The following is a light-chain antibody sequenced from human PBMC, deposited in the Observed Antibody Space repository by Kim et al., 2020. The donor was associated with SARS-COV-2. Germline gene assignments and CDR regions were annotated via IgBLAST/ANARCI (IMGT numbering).Light chain of an antibody. CDR3: QKYDSAHWT. CDR2: AAS. Sequence: DIQMTQSPSSLSASVGDRVTITCRASQDISNYLAWFQLKPGKAPKLLIYAASALQPGVPSRFSGSGSGTEFTLTVTSLQPEDVATYYCQKYDSAHWTFGQGTKVDIK. V-gene: IGKV1-27*01. J-gene: IGKJ1*01. CDR1: QDISNY.